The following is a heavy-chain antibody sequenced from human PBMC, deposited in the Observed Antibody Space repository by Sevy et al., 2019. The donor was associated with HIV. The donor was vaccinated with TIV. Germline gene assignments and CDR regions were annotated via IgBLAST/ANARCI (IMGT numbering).Heavy chain of an antibody. V-gene: IGHV1-24*01. Sequence: ASVKVSCKVSGYTVTEVSIHWVRQAPGKGLEWMGRFDPEDGERIYAQKFQGRVTLTEDTSTDTAYMELRSLKSEDTAVYYCATTREYYQDSSGYLDFWGQGTLVTVSS. CDR3: ATTREYYQDSSGYLDF. J-gene: IGHJ4*02. CDR1: GYTVTEVS. CDR2: FDPEDGER. D-gene: IGHD3-22*01.